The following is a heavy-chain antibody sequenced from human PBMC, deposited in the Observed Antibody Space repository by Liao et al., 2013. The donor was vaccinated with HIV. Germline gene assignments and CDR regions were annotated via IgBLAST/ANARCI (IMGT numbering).Heavy chain of an antibody. D-gene: IGHD3-3*01. V-gene: IGHV4-4*07. J-gene: IGHJ5*02. Sequence: QVQLQESGSGLVKPSETLSLTCTVSGGSISSYYWSWIRQPAGKGLEWLGRIYTSGSTNYNPSLKSRVTMSVDTSKNQFSLKLSSVTAADTAVYYCARVDQYYDYWRGYENWFDPWGQATLVTVSS. CDR1: GGSISSYY. CDR2: IYTSGST. CDR3: ARVDQYYDYWRGYENWFDP.